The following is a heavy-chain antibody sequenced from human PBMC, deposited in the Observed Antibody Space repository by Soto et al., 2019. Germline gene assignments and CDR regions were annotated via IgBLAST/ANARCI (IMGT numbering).Heavy chain of an antibody. CDR1: GGSISSYY. D-gene: IGHD3-3*01. CDR2: IYYSGST. J-gene: IGHJ6*03. Sequence: SETLSLTCTVSGGSISSYYWSWIRQPPGKGLEWIGYIYYSGSTNYNPSLKSRVTISVDTSKNQFSLKLSSVTAADTAVYYCARLTYYDFWTGYKAPESYHYYYMDVWGKGTTVTVSS. CDR3: ARLTYYDFWTGYKAPESYHYYYMDV. V-gene: IGHV4-59*08.